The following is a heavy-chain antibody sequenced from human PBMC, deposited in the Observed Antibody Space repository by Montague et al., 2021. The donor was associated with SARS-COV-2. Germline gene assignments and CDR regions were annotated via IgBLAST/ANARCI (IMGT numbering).Heavy chain of an antibody. Sequence: SETLSLTCTVSGGPISSYYWSWIRQPPGKGLEWIGYIYYSGSTNCNPSLKSRVTTSVDTSKNQFSLKLSSVTAADTAVYYRARLGLQLLGGHYFDYWGQGTLVTVSS. V-gene: IGHV4-59*08. J-gene: IGHJ4*02. D-gene: IGHD5-24*01. CDR3: ARLGLQLLGGHYFDY. CDR2: IYYSGST. CDR1: GGPISSYY.